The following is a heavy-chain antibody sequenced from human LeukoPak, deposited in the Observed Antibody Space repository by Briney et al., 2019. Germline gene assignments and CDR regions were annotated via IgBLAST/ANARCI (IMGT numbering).Heavy chain of an antibody. V-gene: IGHV3-7*03. Sequence: PGGSLRLSCAASGFTFSSYWMSWVRQAPGKGLEWVANIKQDGSEKYYVDSVKGRFTISRDNAKNSLYLQMNSLRAEDTAVYYCAKLTVVTPIYYFDYWGQGTLVTVSS. D-gene: IGHD4-23*01. CDR2: IKQDGSEK. J-gene: IGHJ4*02. CDR3: AKLTVVTPIYYFDY. CDR1: GFTFSSYW.